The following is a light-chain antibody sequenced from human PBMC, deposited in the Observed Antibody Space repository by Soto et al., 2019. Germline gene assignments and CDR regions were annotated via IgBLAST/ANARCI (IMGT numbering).Light chain of an antibody. V-gene: IGLV2-23*02. CDR1: SSDVGSYNL. CDR3: CSYAGSSTVV. J-gene: IGLJ2*01. CDR2: EVS. Sequence: QLVLTQPASVSGSPGPSITISCTGTSSDVGSYNLVSWYQQHPGKAPKLLIYEVSKRPSGVSNRFSGSKSGNTASLTISGLQAEDEADYYCCSYAGSSTVVFGGGTKLTVL.